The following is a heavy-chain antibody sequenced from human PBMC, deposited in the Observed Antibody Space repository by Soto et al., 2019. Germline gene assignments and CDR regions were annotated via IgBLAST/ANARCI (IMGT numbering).Heavy chain of an antibody. V-gene: IGHV3-23*04. CDR2: ISGSGRYT. CDR1: GFTFDSCV. D-gene: IGHD6-13*01. Sequence: DVHLVESGGDLLQPGGSLRLSCAASGFTFDSCVMSWVRQAPGKGLELLSLISGSGRYTDYADSVKGRFTISRDNSKNTLYLQMNSLRVEATAVYYCAKDPPSERMQPDYGMDVWGQGTTVTVSS. J-gene: IGHJ6*02. CDR3: AKDPPSERMQPDYGMDV.